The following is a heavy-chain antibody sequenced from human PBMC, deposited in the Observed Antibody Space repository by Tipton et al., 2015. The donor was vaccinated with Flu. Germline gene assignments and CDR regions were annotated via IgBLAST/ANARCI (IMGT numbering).Heavy chain of an antibody. V-gene: IGHV4-59*01. Sequence: TLSLTCTVSGGSITSYYWSWIRQPPGKGLEWIGYIYYTGGTNYNPSLKSRVTISVDTSKNQFSLKLSSVTAADTAVYYCARAGGTAVTTWNWFDPWGQGTLVTVSS. CDR3: ARAGGTAVTTWNWFDP. CDR1: GGSITSYY. CDR2: IYYTGGT. D-gene: IGHD4-17*01. J-gene: IGHJ5*02.